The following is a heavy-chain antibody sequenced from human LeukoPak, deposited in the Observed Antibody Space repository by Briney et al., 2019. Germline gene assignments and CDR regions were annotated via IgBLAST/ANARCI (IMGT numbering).Heavy chain of an antibody. J-gene: IGHJ5*02. Sequence: SSVKVSCKASGGTFSSYAISWVRQAPGQGLEWMGGIIPIFGTANYAQKFQGRVTITADESTSTAYMELSSLRSEDTAVYYCARGVTYYYGSGSQNWFDPWGQGTLVTVSS. CDR3: ARGVTYYYGSGSQNWFDP. V-gene: IGHV1-69*01. D-gene: IGHD3-10*01. CDR1: GGTFSSYA. CDR2: IIPIFGTA.